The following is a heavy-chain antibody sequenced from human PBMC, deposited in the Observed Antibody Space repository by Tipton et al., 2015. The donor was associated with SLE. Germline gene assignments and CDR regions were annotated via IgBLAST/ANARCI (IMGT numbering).Heavy chain of an antibody. CDR2: MNPNRGNT. Sequence: QSGPEVKKPGASVQVSCRASGYTFTSYDINWVRQAPGRGLEWMGWMNPNRGNTDYAQKFQGRVTMTRSTSISTAFMELNNLRSEDTAVYYCVRGLGYFDWSTRNYWGQGTLVTVSS. J-gene: IGHJ4*02. D-gene: IGHD3-9*01. V-gene: IGHV1-8*01. CDR1: GYTFTSYD. CDR3: VRGLGYFDWSTRNY.